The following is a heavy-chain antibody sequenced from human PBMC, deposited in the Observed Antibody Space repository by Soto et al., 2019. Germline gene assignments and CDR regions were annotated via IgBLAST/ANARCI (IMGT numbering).Heavy chain of an antibody. D-gene: IGHD3-22*01. Sequence: SETLSLTCSVSGASIYNGGYFWSWIRQSPGKGLEWIGHIHNSGSPYNNPSLKSRVTISADTSKNQFSLKLTSVTAADTAVYYCARRITMIVPDAFDIWGQGTMVTVS. J-gene: IGHJ3*02. CDR1: GASIYNGGYF. CDR3: ARRITMIVPDAFDI. CDR2: IHNSGSP. V-gene: IGHV4-30-4*01.